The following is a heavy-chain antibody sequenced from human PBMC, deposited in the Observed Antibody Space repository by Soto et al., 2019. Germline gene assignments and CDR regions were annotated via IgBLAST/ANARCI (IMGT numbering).Heavy chain of an antibody. CDR3: ARAAVVSNWLDP. V-gene: IGHV4-4*02. J-gene: IGHJ5*02. CDR2: IHHGGHT. Sequence: QVQLQESGPRLVQPSGTLSPICTVSGDSISTTFWWTSVRQPPGKGLEWIGGIHHGGHTNYNPSLKGRVSISIDKSKNQFSLRLASVTPADTAVYFCARAAVVSNWLDPWGQGTLVTVSS. CDR1: GDSISTTFW. D-gene: IGHD2-15*01.